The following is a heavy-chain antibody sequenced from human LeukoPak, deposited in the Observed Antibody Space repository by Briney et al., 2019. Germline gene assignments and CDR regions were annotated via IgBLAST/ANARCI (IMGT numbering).Heavy chain of an antibody. Sequence: GSLRLSCAASGFTFSMYGMHWVRQAPGKGLEWVALIWYDESNKYYADSVKGRFTISRDNSKNTLYLQMNSLRAEDTAVYYCARTGITMVRGVIDYYYGMDVWGQGTTVTVSS. V-gene: IGHV3-33*01. J-gene: IGHJ6*02. CDR3: ARTGITMVRGVIDYYYGMDV. CDR2: IWYDESNK. D-gene: IGHD3-10*01. CDR1: GFTFSMYG.